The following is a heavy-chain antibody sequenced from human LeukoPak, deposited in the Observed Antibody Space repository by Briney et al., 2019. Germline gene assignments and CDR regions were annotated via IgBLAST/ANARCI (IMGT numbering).Heavy chain of an antibody. CDR2: ISGSGGTT. V-gene: IGHV3-23*01. CDR3: AKGSNDFWSGYLPGFDP. J-gene: IGHJ5*02. Sequence: PGGSLRLSCAASGFTFSSYAMSWVRRAPGKGLEWVSAISGSGGTTYYADSVKGRLTISRDNSKNTLYLKMNSLRAEDTAVYYCAKGSNDFWSGYLPGFDPWGQGTLVTVSS. D-gene: IGHD3-3*01. CDR1: GFTFSSYA.